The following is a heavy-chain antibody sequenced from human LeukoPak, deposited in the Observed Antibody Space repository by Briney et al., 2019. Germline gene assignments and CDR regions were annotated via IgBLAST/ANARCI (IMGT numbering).Heavy chain of an antibody. D-gene: IGHD2-2*01. V-gene: IGHV1-69*02. CDR1: GGTFSSYT. J-gene: IGHJ5*02. CDR2: IIPILGIA. CDR3: ARGGEDIVVVPAASTGYNWFDP. Sequence: SVKVFCKASGGTFSSYTISWVRQAPGQGLEWMGRIIPILGIANYAQKFQGRVTITADKSTSTAYMELSSLRSEDTAVYYCARGGEDIVVVPAASTGYNWFDPWGQGTLVTVSS.